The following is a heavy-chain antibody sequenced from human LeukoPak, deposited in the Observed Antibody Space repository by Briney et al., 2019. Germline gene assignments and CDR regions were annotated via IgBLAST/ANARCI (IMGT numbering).Heavy chain of an antibody. CDR3: AREGTRGFFDS. J-gene: IGHJ4*02. V-gene: IGHV3-7*01. D-gene: IGHD1/OR15-1a*01. CDR1: GFTFSSYW. CDR2: INLDGGEK. Sequence: GGSLILSCAASGFTFSSYWMSWVRQAPGKGLEWVADINLDGGEKYYVDSVKGRFTISRDNATNSLNLHMNSLRAEDTAVYYCAREGTRGFFDSWGQGTLVTVS.